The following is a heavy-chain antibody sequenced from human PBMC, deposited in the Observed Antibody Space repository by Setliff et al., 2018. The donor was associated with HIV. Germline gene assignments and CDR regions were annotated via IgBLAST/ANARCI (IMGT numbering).Heavy chain of an antibody. CDR1: GDSISNANFY. CDR2: VYYSGST. J-gene: IGHJ4*02. Sequence: SETLSLTCTVSGDSISNANFYWTWIRQHPGKGLEWIGYVYYSGSTNYNPSLKSRVTISVDTSKNQFSLKLSSVTAADTAVYYCARGGLGGDYWGQGTLVTVSS. D-gene: IGHD3-10*01. V-gene: IGHV4-31*03. CDR3: ARGGLGGDY.